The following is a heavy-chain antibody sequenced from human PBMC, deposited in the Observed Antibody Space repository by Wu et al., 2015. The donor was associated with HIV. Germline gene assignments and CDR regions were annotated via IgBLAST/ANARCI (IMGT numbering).Heavy chain of an antibody. CDR1: GYSFTTYY. CDR3: ARESHTTSYRPAGHLVD. V-gene: IGHV1-46*01. J-gene: IGHJ4*02. D-gene: IGHD3-16*02. CDR2: INPSAGST. Sequence: QVQLVQSGAEVRKPGASVKVSCKASGYSFTTYYLNWVRQAPGQGLEWMGIINPSAGSTTYAQKFQGRVTMTRDTSTTTVYMELSSLRSEDTAIYYCARESHTTSYRPAGHLVDWGQGTLITVSS.